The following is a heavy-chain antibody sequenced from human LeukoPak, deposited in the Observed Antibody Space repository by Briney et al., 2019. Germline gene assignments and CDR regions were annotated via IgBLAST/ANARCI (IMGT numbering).Heavy chain of an antibody. CDR2: SYHRGST. Sequence: SETLSLTCTVSGGSISSSSYSWSWIRQSPGKGLEWIGWSYHRGSTSYNPSLKSRVAISVDTSKNQFSLKLSSVTAADTAMYYCARDRELGYWGQGTLVIVSS. D-gene: IGHD1-1*01. V-gene: IGHV4-61*01. CDR1: GGSISSSSYS. J-gene: IGHJ4*02. CDR3: ARDRELGY.